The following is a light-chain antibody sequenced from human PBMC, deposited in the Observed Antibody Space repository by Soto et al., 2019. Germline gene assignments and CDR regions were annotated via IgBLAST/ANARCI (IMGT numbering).Light chain of an antibody. V-gene: IGKV1-6*02. CDR2: AAS. CDR3: LQDYTYPWT. J-gene: IGKJ1*01. Sequence: IPMPHSPSSLSARTIPSXASXSRASQDIGNDLGWYQQKPGKAPNLLIYAASSLRSGVPSRFSGSGSGTHSTLTINSLQAEDSATYFCLQDYTYPWTCGQGTKVDNK. CDR1: QDIGND.